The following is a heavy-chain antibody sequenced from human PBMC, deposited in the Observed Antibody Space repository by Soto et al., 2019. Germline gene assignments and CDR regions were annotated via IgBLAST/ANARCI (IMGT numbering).Heavy chain of an antibody. Sequence: EVQLLESGGGLVQPGGSLRLSCAASRFTFSSYAMTWVRQAPGKGLEWVSAISDSADSTYYADSVRGRFTVSRDTSKNTLYLQMNSLRAEDTAVYYCAKHCSGVSCRPWGQGTLVTVSS. CDR2: ISDSADST. CDR1: RFTFSSYA. CDR3: AKHCSGVSCRP. J-gene: IGHJ5*02. D-gene: IGHD2-15*01. V-gene: IGHV3-23*01.